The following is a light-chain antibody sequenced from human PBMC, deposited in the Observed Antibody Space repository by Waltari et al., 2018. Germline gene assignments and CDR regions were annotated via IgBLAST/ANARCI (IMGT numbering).Light chain of an antibody. V-gene: IGKV1-39*01. Sequence: DIQMTQSPSSLSASVGDRVTISCRASQSISNYLNWYQQKPGKAPKLLIYAPSSLQSGVPSRFSGSGSGTDFTLTVSSLQPEDFASYYCQQSYSPLLTFGGGTRVEIK. CDR3: QQSYSPLLT. J-gene: IGKJ4*01. CDR1: QSISNY. CDR2: APS.